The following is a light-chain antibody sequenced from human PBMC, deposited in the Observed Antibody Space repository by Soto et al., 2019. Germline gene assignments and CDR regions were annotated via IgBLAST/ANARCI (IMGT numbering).Light chain of an antibody. J-gene: IGKJ5*01. Sequence: EIVLTQSPATLSLSPGARATLSCRASQSVSSYLAWYQQKPGQAPRLLIYDASNRATRIPARFSGSGSGTDFTLTISSLEPEDFAVYYCQQRSNWPPTFGQGTRLEIK. CDR2: DAS. V-gene: IGKV3-11*01. CDR1: QSVSSY. CDR3: QQRSNWPPT.